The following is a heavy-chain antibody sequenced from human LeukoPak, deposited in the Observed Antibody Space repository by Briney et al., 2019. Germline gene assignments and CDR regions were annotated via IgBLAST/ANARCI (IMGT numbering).Heavy chain of an antibody. CDR2: INSLGSFM. V-gene: IGHV3-48*02. CDR3: TRGVSRYISGWHFDH. Sequence: GGSLRLSCAASGFSISDYNMNWVRQSPGKGLEWVAYINSLGSFMRYIDSVRGRFTISRDNAQNSLYLQMSALRDEDTAIYYCTRGVSRYISGWHFDHWGQGNLVTVSS. CDR1: GFSISDYN. D-gene: IGHD6-19*01. J-gene: IGHJ5*02.